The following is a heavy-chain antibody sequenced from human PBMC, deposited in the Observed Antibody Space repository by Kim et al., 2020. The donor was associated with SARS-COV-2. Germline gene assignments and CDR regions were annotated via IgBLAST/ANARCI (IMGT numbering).Heavy chain of an antibody. CDR1: GFTFSSYA. CDR2: ISYDGSNK. CDR3: ARDPRFGVLTDLGWFDP. J-gene: IGHJ5*02. V-gene: IGHV3-30-3*01. Sequence: GGSLRLSCAASGFTFSSYAMHWVRQAPGKGLEWVAVISYDGSNKYYADSVKGRFTISRDNSKNTLYLQMNSLRAEDTAVYYCARDPRFGVLTDLGWFDP. D-gene: IGHD3-16*01.